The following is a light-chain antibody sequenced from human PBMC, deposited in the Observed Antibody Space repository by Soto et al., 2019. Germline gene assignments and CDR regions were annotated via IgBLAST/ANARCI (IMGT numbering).Light chain of an antibody. CDR3: SSYTNNSAYV. CDR2: EVS. J-gene: IGLJ1*01. Sequence: QSVRTQPASVSGSPGQSITISCTGTSSDVGGYNYVSWYQQHPGKAPKLMIFEVSNRPSGISIRFSGSKSGNTASLTISGLQTEDEADYYCSSYTNNSAYVFGTGTKVTVL. CDR1: SSDVGGYNY. V-gene: IGLV2-14*01.